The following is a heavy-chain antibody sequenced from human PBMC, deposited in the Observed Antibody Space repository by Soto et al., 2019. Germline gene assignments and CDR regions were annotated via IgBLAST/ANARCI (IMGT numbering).Heavy chain of an antibody. V-gene: IGHV3-11*03. J-gene: IGHJ3*02. CDR1: GFTVSGYY. D-gene: IGHD6-13*01. Sequence: QVQLLESGGGLVKPGGSLRLPCAASGFTVSGYYMGWIRQPPGKGLEWISYISSDSIYTNHADSVKGRFTISRDNAKNSLYLQMNSLRAEDTAVYFCATGQQVRMADIWGQGTMVTVSS. CDR3: ATGQQVRMADI. CDR2: ISSDSIYT.